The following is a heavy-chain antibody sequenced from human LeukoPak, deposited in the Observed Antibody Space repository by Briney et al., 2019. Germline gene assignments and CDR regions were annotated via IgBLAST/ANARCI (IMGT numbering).Heavy chain of an antibody. V-gene: IGHV3-30*18. Sequence: GGSLRLSCAASGFTFSSYAMSWVRQAPGKGLEWVAVISYDGSNKYYADSVKGRFTISRDNSKNTLYLQMNSLRAEDTAVYYCAKLEIGGGVIEDAFDIWVQGTMVTVSS. J-gene: IGHJ3*02. D-gene: IGHD3-16*02. CDR1: GFTFSSYA. CDR3: AKLEIGGGVIEDAFDI. CDR2: ISYDGSNK.